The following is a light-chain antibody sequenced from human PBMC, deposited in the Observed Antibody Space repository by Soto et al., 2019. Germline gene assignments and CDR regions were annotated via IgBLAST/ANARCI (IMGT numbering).Light chain of an antibody. CDR1: QSISSW. V-gene: IGKV1-5*03. CDR2: KAS. Sequence: DVQMTQSPSTLSASVGDRVTITCRASQSISSWLAWYQQKPGRAPKLLTFKASSLESGVTSRFSGSRSSTDFTLTNNSLQPDDFATYNCQEYESESFTFGKGTELEI. J-gene: IGKJ2*01. CDR3: QEYESESFT.